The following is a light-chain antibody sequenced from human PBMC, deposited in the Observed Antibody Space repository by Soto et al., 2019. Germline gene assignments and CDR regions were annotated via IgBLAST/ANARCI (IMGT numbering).Light chain of an antibody. CDR3: QTWGTSSVV. CDR1: SGHSNYV. J-gene: IGLJ2*01. Sequence: QPVLTQSPSASASLGASVKLTCTLSSGHSNYVIAWHQQQPEKGPRYLMKLNSDGSHSKGDGIPDRFSGSSSGAERYLTISSLQSEDEADYYCQTWGTSSVVFGGGTKLTVL. V-gene: IGLV4-69*01. CDR2: LNSDGSH.